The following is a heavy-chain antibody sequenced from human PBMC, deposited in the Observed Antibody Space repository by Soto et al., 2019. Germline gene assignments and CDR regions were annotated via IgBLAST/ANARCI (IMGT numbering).Heavy chain of an antibody. V-gene: IGHV3-74*01. D-gene: IGHD2-2*02. CDR2: INSDGSST. Sequence: GGSLRLSCAASGFTFNSYWMHWVRQAPGKGLVWVSRINSDGSSTSYADSVKGRFTISRDNAKNTLYLQMNSLRAEDTAVYYCARGGYCSSTSCYTEGLWDYYYYGMDVWGQGTTVTVSS. CDR3: ARGGYCSSTSCYTEGLWDYYYYGMDV. J-gene: IGHJ6*02. CDR1: GFTFNSYW.